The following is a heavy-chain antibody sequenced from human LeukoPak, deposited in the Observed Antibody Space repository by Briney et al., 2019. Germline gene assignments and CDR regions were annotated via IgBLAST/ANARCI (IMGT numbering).Heavy chain of an antibody. CDR3: ARSRYGDYSAYFDY. V-gene: IGHV5-51*01. J-gene: IGHJ4*02. CDR2: LFPGDSDT. Sequence: GESLKISCKASGYTFTNYWIGWVRQTPEKGLEWMGILFPGDSDTRYSPSFQGQVTISADKSISTAYLQWSSLKASDTAMYYCARSRYGDYSAYFDYWGQGTLVTVSS. D-gene: IGHD4-17*01. CDR1: GYTFTNYW.